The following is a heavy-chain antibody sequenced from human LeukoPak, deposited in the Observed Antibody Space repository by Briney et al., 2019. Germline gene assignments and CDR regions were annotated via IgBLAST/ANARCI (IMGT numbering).Heavy chain of an antibody. Sequence: PSETLSLTCAVSGYSISSGYYWGWIRQPPGEGLEWIGSIYHSGSTYYNPSLKSRVTISVDTSKNQFSLKLSSVTAADTAVYYCARTRSGYSTLGYWGQGTLVTVSS. V-gene: IGHV4-38-2*01. D-gene: IGHD1-26*01. CDR3: ARTRSGYSTLGY. CDR2: IYHSGST. J-gene: IGHJ4*02. CDR1: GYSISSGYY.